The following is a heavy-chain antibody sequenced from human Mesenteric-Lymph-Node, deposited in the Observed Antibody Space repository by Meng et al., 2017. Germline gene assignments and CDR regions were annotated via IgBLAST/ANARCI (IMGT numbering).Heavy chain of an antibody. CDR1: GFTFSSYA. Sequence: GESLKISCAASGFTFSSYAMSWVRQAPGKGLEWVSAISGSGGSTYYADSVKGRFTISRDNSKNTLYLQMNSLRAEDTAVYYCARDGDSSGFYYFQHWGQGTLVTVSS. CDR3: ARDGDSSGFYYFQH. CDR2: ISGSGGST. J-gene: IGHJ1*01. D-gene: IGHD3-22*01. V-gene: IGHV3-23*01.